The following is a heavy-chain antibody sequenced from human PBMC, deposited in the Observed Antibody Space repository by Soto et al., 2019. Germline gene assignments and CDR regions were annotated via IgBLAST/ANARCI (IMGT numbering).Heavy chain of an antibody. CDR2: ISVHNGDT. CDR3: ARMLRGSHTDSYHYMDV. V-gene: IGHV1-18*01. CDR1: GYTFNSHG. J-gene: IGHJ6*03. Sequence: QVQLVQSGGEVKKPGASVKVSCKASGYTFNSHGISWVRQAPGQGPEWMGWISVHNGDTNYAQKLQGRVTVTTDTSTSTAYMELRSLRSEDTAVYYCARMLRGSHTDSYHYMDVWGKGTTVTVSS. D-gene: IGHD3-10*01.